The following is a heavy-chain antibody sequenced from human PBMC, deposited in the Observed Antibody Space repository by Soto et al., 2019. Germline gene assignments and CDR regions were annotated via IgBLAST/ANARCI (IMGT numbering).Heavy chain of an antibody. CDR3: AKESHISGPTREDY. V-gene: IGHV3-23*01. J-gene: IGHJ4*02. D-gene: IGHD6-19*01. CDR2: ISGSGGNT. CDR1: GFTFSSYA. Sequence: EVQLLESGGGLVQPGGSLRLSCAASGFTFSSYAMSWVRQAPGKGLDWVSGISGSGGNTYYEDSVKGRFPISRDNSKNTLYLQMNSLRAEDTAVYYCAKESHISGPTREDYWGQGTLVTVSS.